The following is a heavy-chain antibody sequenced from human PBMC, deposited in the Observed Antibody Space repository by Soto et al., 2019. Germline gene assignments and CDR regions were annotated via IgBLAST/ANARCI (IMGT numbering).Heavy chain of an antibody. CDR3: ARAGSGYYDALDAFDI. D-gene: IGHD3-22*01. Sequence: ASVKVSCKASGYTFTSYAMHWVRPAPGQRLEWMGWINAGNGNTKYSQKFQGRVTITRDTSASTAYMELSSLRSEDTAVYYCARAGSGYYDALDAFDIWGQGTMVTVSS. V-gene: IGHV1-3*01. CDR2: INAGNGNT. CDR1: GYTFTSYA. J-gene: IGHJ3*02.